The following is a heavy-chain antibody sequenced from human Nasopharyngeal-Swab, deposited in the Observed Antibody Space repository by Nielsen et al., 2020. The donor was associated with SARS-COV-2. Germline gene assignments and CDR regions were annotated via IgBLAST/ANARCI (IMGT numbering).Heavy chain of an antibody. CDR3: ARGRAQLWSRVNGMDV. J-gene: IGHJ6*02. V-gene: IGHV3-48*03. Sequence: GESLKISCAASGFTFSSYEMNWVRQAPGKGLEWVSYISSSGSTIYYADSVKGRFTISRDNAKNSLSLQMNSLRAEDTAVYYCARGRAQLWSRVNGMDVWGQGTTVTVSS. CDR2: ISSSGSTI. CDR1: GFTFSSYE. D-gene: IGHD5-18*01.